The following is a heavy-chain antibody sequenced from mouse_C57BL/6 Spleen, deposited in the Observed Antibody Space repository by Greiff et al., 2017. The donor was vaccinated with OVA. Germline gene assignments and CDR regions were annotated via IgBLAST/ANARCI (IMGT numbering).Heavy chain of an antibody. D-gene: IGHD2-13*01. Sequence: VQLQQSGPGLVQPSQSLSITCTVSGFSFTSYGVPWVRQSPGKGLEWLGVIWSGGSTDYNAAFMSRLCISKDNAKSQVFWKMNSLQADDTAIYYCARNIYDGAWFAYWGKGTLVTVSA. J-gene: IGHJ3*01. CDR2: IWSGGST. V-gene: IGHV2-2*01. CDR3: ARNIYDGAWFAY. CDR1: GFSFTSYG.